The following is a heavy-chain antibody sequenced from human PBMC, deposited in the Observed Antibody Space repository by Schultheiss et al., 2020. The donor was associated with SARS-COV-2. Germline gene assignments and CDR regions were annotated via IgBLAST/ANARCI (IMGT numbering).Heavy chain of an antibody. V-gene: IGHV4-59*04. CDR2: IYHSGIT. CDR1: GGSIRSYY. J-gene: IGHJ4*02. CDR3: AGLWFGELLENY. D-gene: IGHD3-10*01. Sequence: SETLSLTCTVSGGSIRSYYWSWIRQPPGKGLEWIGEIYHSGITYYNPSLKSRVTISVDTSKNQFSLKLSSVTAADTAVYYCAGLWFGELLENYWGQGTLVTVSS.